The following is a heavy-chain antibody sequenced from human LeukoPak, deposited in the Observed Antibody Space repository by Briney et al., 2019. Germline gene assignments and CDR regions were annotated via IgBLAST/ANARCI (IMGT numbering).Heavy chain of an antibody. D-gene: IGHD3-9*01. J-gene: IGHJ5*02. CDR1: GYTFTSYY. CDR3: ARGLDYDILTGSSFDP. CDR2: MNPNSGNT. Sequence: ASVKVSCKASGYTFTSYYMHWVRQATGQGLEWMGWMNPNSGNTGYAQKFQGRVTMTRNTSISTAYMELSSLRSEDTAVYYCARGLDYDILTGSSFDPWGQGTLVTVSS. V-gene: IGHV1-8*02.